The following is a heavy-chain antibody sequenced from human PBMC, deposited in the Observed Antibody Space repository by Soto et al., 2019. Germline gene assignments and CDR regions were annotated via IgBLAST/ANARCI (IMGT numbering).Heavy chain of an antibody. CDR1: GLTFTNAW. CDR2: IRSKTDGGTI. CDR3: VTEYLGGFDY. D-gene: IGHD2-15*01. Sequence: EVQLVESGGGLVKPGGSLRLSCAASGLTFTNAWMNWVRQAPGKGLEWVGRIRSKTDGGTIDYAAPVRGRFTISRDDSANTLYLQMNGLKTDDTAVYYCVTEYLGGFDYWGKGTLVHVSS. J-gene: IGHJ4*02. V-gene: IGHV3-15*07.